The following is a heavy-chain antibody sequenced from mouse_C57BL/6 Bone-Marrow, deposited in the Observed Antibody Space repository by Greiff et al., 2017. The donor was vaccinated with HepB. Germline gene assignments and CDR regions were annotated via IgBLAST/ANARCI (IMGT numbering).Heavy chain of an antibody. CDR2: ISSGSSTI. CDR1: GFTFSDYG. CDR3: ARNSNFPMDY. V-gene: IGHV5-17*01. J-gene: IGHJ4*01. Sequence: EVKLVESGGGLVKPGGSLKLSCAASGFTFSDYGMPWVRQAPEKGLEWVAYISSGSSTIYYADTVKGRFTISRDNAKNTLFLQMTSLRSEDTAMYYCARNSNFPMDYWGQGTSVTVSS. D-gene: IGHD2-5*01.